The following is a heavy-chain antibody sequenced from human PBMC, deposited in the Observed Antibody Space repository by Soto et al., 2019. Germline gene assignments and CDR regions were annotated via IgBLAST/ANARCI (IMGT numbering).Heavy chain of an antibody. D-gene: IGHD2-15*01. CDR2: IYYSGST. V-gene: IGHV4-59*08. J-gene: IGHJ5*02. CDR3: ARLGYCSGGSCNWFDP. CDR1: GGSISSYY. Sequence: QVQLQESGPGLVKPSETLSLTCTVSGGSISSYYWSWIRQPPGKGLEWIGYIYYSGSTNYNPSLQSRGTISVDTSTNQFSLKLSSVTAADTAVYYCARLGYCSGGSCNWFDPWGQGTLVTVSS.